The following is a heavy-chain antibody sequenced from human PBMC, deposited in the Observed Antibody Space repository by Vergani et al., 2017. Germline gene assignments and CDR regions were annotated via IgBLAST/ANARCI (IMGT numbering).Heavy chain of an antibody. CDR3: ASGLVGRRSAEYFQH. V-gene: IGHV3-33*01. D-gene: IGHD2-15*01. J-gene: IGHJ1*01. CDR1: GFTFNQYG. Sequence: QVQLVESGGGVVQPGRSLRLSCAASGFTFNQYGMHWVRQAPGKGLEWVAVTWYDGNNKQYADSVKGRFTISRDNSKSTMYLQMNSLRDEDTGVYYCASGLVGRRSAEYFQHWGQGTLVTVSS. CDR2: TWYDGNNK.